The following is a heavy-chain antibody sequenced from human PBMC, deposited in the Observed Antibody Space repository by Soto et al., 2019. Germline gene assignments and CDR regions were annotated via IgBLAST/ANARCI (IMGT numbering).Heavy chain of an antibody. CDR3: ARKSGRDCHSGGGCFSLDV. D-gene: IGHD2-15*01. V-gene: IGHV1-69*01. J-gene: IGHJ4*02. CDR2: IGPLSDRT. Sequence: QVQLVQSGAEVKKPGSSLKVSCKVFGETLNSNPIGWVRQAPGQGLEWVGGIGPLSDRTNYAQELQGRVTVTADGSTSTVYMELSNLKSDDPAVYYCARKSGRDCHSGGGCFSLDVWGQGSLITVSS. CDR1: GETLNSNP.